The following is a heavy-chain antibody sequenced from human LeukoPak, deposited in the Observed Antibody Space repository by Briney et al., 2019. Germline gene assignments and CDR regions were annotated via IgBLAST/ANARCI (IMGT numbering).Heavy chain of an antibody. Sequence: GGSLRLSCAASGFTFSSYGMHWVRQAPGKGLEWVAFIQYDGSNKYYADSVKGRFTISRDNSKNTLYLQMNSLRAEDTAVYYCARKSENWFDPWGQGTLVTVSS. V-gene: IGHV3-30*02. J-gene: IGHJ5*02. CDR1: GFTFSSYG. CDR2: IQYDGSNK. CDR3: ARKSENWFDP.